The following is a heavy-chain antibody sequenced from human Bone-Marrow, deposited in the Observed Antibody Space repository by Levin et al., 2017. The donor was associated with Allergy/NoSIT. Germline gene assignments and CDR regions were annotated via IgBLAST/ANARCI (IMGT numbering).Heavy chain of an antibody. CDR1: GFTFSSYW. Sequence: GGSLRLSCAASGFTFSSYWMHWVRQAPGKGLVWVSRINSDGSSTSYADSVKGRFTISRDNAKNTLYLQMNSLRAEDTAVYYCARGAQLLWFGELAYYFDYWGQGTLVTVSS. CDR3: ARGAQLLWFGELAYYFDY. J-gene: IGHJ4*02. V-gene: IGHV3-74*01. D-gene: IGHD3-10*01. CDR2: INSDGSST.